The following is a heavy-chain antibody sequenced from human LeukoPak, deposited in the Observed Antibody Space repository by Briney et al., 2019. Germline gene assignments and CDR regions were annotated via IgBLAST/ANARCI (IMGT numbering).Heavy chain of an antibody. Sequence: GSLRLSCAASGFTFSSYSMNWVRQAPGKGLEWVSSISSSSSYIYYADSVKGRFTISRDNAKNSLYLQMNSLRAEDTAVYYCARVSGYSGAFDYWGQGTLVTVSS. J-gene: IGHJ4*02. CDR2: ISSSSSYI. D-gene: IGHD5-12*01. CDR3: ARVSGYSGAFDY. V-gene: IGHV3-21*01. CDR1: GFTFSSYS.